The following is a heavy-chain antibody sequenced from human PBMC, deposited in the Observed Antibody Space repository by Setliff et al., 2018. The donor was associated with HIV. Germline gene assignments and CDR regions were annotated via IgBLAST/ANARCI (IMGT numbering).Heavy chain of an antibody. V-gene: IGHV4-59*11. CDR1: GVPISSHH. CDR3: ARSYCSSLKPSGWMDV. Sequence: TLSLTCNVSGVPISSHHWSWIRQPPGKGLEWTGYIYYTGTTKYNPSLESRVTISIDMSKDQFSLQLSSVTATDTAVYFCARSYCSSLKPSGWMDVWGKGATVTVSS. J-gene: IGHJ6*04. D-gene: IGHD6-13*01. CDR2: IYYTGTT.